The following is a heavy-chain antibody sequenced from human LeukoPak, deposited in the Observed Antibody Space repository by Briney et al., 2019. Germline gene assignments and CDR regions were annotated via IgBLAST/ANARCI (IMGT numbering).Heavy chain of an antibody. CDR2: TWHSGSST. CDR1: DGSIKTNYW. V-gene: IGHV4-4*02. Sequence: SETLSLTCTVSDGSIKTNYWWTWVRLPPGKGLEWIGETWHSGSSTNYNPSLKSRVIISVDKPKSQCSLKLTSVTAADTVIYYCARGNEYTWWQWSQGTLVTVSS. D-gene: IGHD2-15*01. J-gene: IGHJ4*02. CDR3: ARGNEYTWWQ.